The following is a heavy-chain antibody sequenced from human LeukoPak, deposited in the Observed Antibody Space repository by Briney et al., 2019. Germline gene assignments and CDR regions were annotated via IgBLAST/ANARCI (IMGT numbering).Heavy chain of an antibody. CDR1: GFIFRDYY. Sequence: GGSLRLSCAASGFIFRDYYMSWIRHAPGKGLEWVSYISSSGTTIFYADSVKGRFTISRDNAKNSLYLQMNSLKAEDTAVYYCASSHLTVTTGFHAFDIWGQGTMVTVSS. CDR2: ISSSGTTI. D-gene: IGHD4-4*01. V-gene: IGHV3-11*01. CDR3: ASSHLTVTTGFHAFDI. J-gene: IGHJ3*02.